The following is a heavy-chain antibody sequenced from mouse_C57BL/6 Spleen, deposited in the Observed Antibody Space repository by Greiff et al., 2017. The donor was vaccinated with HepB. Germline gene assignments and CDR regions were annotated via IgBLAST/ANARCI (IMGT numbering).Heavy chain of an antibody. D-gene: IGHD2-2*01. V-gene: IGHV1-64*01. CDR3: AREGYTGLRLFDY. Sequence: VQLQQPGAELVKPGASVKLSCKASGYTFTSYWMHWVKQRPGQGLEWIGMIHPNSGSTNYTEKFKSKATLTVDKSTSTTYMQLNSLTSEDSAVYYCAREGYTGLRLFDYWGQGTTLTVSS. J-gene: IGHJ2*01. CDR1: GYTFTSYW. CDR2: IHPNSGST.